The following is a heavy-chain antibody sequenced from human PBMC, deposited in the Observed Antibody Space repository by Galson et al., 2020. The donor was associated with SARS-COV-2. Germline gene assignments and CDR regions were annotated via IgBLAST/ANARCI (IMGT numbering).Heavy chain of an antibody. Sequence: GGSLRLSCAASGFTFSTYWMYWVRQAPGKGLVYISRSNSDGSDTTYADSVKGRFTISRDNAKNTLYLQMSSLRAEDTAVYYCASRCSHCSANDDWGQGILVTVSS. V-gene: IGHV3-74*01. D-gene: IGHD2-15*01. CDR3: ASRCSHCSANDD. CDR1: GFTFSTYW. J-gene: IGHJ4*02. CDR2: SNSDGSDT.